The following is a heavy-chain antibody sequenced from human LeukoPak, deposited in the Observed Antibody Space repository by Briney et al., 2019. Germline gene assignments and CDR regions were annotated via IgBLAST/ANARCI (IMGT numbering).Heavy chain of an antibody. J-gene: IGHJ4*02. CDR1: GGSISSGGYY. D-gene: IGHD3-22*01. CDR3: ARRTYYYDSSGPMYYFDY. Sequence: SETLSLTCTVSGGSISSGGYYWSWIRQHPGKGLEWIGYIYYSGSTYYNPSLKSRVTISVDTSKNQFSLKLSSVTAADTAVYYCARRTYYYDSSGPMYYFDYWGQGTLATVSS. V-gene: IGHV4-31*03. CDR2: IYYSGST.